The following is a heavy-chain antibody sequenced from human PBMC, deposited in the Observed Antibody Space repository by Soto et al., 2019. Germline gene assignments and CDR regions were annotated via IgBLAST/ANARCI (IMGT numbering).Heavy chain of an antibody. D-gene: IGHD6-19*01. J-gene: IGHJ4*02. CDR1: GDTFISYA. CDR3: ARWMRYSSGWDFDD. CDR2: IIPMFGTP. Sequence: QVQLVQSGAEVKKPGSSVRVSCKASGDTFISYAFSWVRQAPGQGLEWMGAIIPMFGTPNYAQKFQDRVTIAADRSTSTAYIELRSLRSEDTAVYYCARWMRYSSGWDFDDWCQGTLVTVPS. V-gene: IGHV1-69*06.